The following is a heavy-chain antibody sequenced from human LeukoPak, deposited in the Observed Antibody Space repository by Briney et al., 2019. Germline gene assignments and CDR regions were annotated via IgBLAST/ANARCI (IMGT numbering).Heavy chain of an antibody. CDR3: ASARPGSGWYGGSNWFDP. Sequence: GGSLRLSCAASGFTFSSYAMHWVRQAPGKGLEWVAVISYDGSNKYYADSVKGRFTISRDNSKNTLYLQMNSLRAEDTAVYYCASARPGSGWYGGSNWFDPWGQGTLVTVSS. CDR1: GFTFSSYA. D-gene: IGHD6-19*01. V-gene: IGHV3-30*04. CDR2: ISYDGSNK. J-gene: IGHJ5*02.